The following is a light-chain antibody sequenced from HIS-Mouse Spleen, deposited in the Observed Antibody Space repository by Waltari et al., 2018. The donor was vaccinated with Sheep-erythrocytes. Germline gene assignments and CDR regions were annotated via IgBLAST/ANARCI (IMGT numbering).Light chain of an antibody. CDR1: SSDVGGYNY. Sequence: SALTQPRSVSGSPGQSVTISCTGTSSDVGGYNYVSWYQQHPGKAPKLMIYDVSKRRSGVPGRFSGSKSGNTASLTISGLQAEDEADYYCCSYAGSYTFWVFGGGTKLTVL. CDR2: DVS. J-gene: IGLJ3*02. CDR3: CSYAGSYTFWV. V-gene: IGLV2-11*01.